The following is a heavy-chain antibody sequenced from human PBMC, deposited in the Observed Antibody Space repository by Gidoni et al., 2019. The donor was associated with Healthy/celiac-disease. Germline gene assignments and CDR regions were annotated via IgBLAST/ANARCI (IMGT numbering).Heavy chain of an antibody. CDR3: AKDPYSYGRNWFDP. CDR2: KSEDGSNK. Sequence: QVQLVESGGGVVQPGRSLRLSCSASGFTFSSYGMPWVRQVPGKGLAWVAGKSEDGSNKYYADSVKGRFTISRDNSKNTLYLQRNSLRAEDTAVYYCAKDPYSYGRNWFDPWGQGTLVTVSS. V-gene: IGHV3-30*18. CDR1: GFTFSSYG. D-gene: IGHD5-18*01. J-gene: IGHJ5*02.